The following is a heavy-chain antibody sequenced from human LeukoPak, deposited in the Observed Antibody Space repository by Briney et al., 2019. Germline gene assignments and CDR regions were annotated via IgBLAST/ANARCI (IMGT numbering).Heavy chain of an antibody. CDR1: GFTFSLYW. CDR2: IKQDGSEK. D-gene: IGHD6-19*01. V-gene: IGHV3-7*03. J-gene: IGHJ3*02. Sequence: PGGSLRLSCAASGFTFSLYWMNWVRRAPGKGLEWVANIKQDGSEKNYVDSVKGRFTISRDNAKNSLYLQMNNLRVEDTAVYYCAREFNIAVAGIYTGFDIWGQGTMVTVSS. CDR3: AREFNIAVAGIYTGFDI.